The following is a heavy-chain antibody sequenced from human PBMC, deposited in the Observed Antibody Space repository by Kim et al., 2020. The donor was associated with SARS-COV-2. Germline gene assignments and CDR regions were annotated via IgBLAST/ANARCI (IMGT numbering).Heavy chain of an antibody. Sequence: ASVKVSCKASGYTFTSYAMHWVRQAPGQRLEWMGWINAGNGNTKYSQKFQGRVTITRDTSASTAYMELSSLRSEDTAVYYCARSPTVTTYYYYGMDVWGQGTTVTVSS. CDR2: INAGNGNT. CDR3: ARSPTVTTYYYYGMDV. D-gene: IGHD4-17*01. V-gene: IGHV1-3*01. J-gene: IGHJ6*02. CDR1: GYTFTSYA.